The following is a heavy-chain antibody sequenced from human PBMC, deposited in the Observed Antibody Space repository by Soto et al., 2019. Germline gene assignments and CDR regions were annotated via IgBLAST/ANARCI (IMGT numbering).Heavy chain of an antibody. CDR2: INPSGGST. Sequence: ASVKVSCKASGYTFTSYYMHWVRQAPGQGLEWMGIINPSGGSTSYAQKFQGRVTMTRDTSTSTVYMELSSLRSEDTAVYYCARDPPMGFDFAPFAYWGQGPLVSVFS. CDR3: ARDPPMGFDFAPFAY. V-gene: IGHV1-46*01. J-gene: IGHJ4*02. CDR1: GYTFTSYY. D-gene: IGHD3-3*01.